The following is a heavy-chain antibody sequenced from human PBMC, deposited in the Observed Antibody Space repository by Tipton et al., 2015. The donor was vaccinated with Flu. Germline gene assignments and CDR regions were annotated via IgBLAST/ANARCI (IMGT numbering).Heavy chain of an antibody. CDR3: ARRDYSNYVSEPKNWFHP. Sequence: LRLSCAASGFTVSSNYMSWVRQAPGKGLEWIGNIHRGGSPYHNPSLRSRVTISMDTSKNQFYLRLGSVTAADTAVYYCARRDYSNYVSEPKNWFHPWGQGTLVTVSS. CDR1: GFTVSSNY. V-gene: IGHV4-38-2*01. CDR2: IHRGGSP. D-gene: IGHD4-11*01. J-gene: IGHJ5*02.